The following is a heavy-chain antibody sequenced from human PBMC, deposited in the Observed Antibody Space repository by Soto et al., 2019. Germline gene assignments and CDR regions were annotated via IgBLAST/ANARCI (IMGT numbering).Heavy chain of an antibody. CDR1: GFTFSNYA. Sequence: EVHLLESGGGLVQPGGSLRLSCAASGFTFSNYAMTWVRQAPGKGLEWVSVISGTGGGTNNADSAKGRFTTSRDNSKNTLDRQMNSLRAEDTAVYYCAKRAFYGSGIPNYYGMDVWGQGTAVTVSS. CDR2: ISGTGGGT. J-gene: IGHJ6*02. CDR3: AKRAFYGSGIPNYYGMDV. D-gene: IGHD3-10*01. V-gene: IGHV3-23*01.